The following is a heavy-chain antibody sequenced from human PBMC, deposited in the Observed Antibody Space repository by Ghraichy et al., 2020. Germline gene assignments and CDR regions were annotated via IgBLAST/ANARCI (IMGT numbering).Heavy chain of an antibody. D-gene: IGHD3-10*01. Sequence: GGSLRLSCAASGFTFSSYSMNWVRQAPGKGLEWVSYISSSSSTIYYADSVKGRFTISRDNAKNSLYLQMNSLRAEDTAVYYCARGVYGSGSNYFDYWGQGTLVTVSS. CDR3: ARGVYGSGSNYFDY. CDR2: ISSSSSTI. CDR1: GFTFSSYS. V-gene: IGHV3-48*01. J-gene: IGHJ4*02.